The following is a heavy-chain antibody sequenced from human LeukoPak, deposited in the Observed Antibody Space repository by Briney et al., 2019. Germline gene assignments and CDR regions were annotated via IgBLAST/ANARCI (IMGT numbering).Heavy chain of an antibody. CDR1: GGSISSYY. J-gene: IGHJ5*02. D-gene: IGHD2-15*01. CDR2: IYASGST. V-gene: IGHV4-4*07. CDR3: ARRPAATRTNWFDP. Sequence: SETLSLTCTVSGGSISSYYWSWIRQPAGKGLEWIGRIYASGSTNYNPSLKSRVTMSVDTSKNQFSLKLSSVTAAVTAVYYCARRPAATRTNWFDPWGQGTLVTVSS.